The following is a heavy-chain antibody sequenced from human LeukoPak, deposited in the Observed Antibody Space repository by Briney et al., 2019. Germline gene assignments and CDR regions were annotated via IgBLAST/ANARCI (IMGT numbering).Heavy chain of an antibody. J-gene: IGHJ4*02. CDR2: ISSSSNTI. V-gene: IGHV3-11*04. CDR3: ARRAMGGTSFDY. Sequence: PGGSLRLSCAASGFTFSDYYMTWVRQAPGKGLEWVSYISSSSNTIYYRDSVKGRLTVSRDNANKSLYLQMNSLRVEDTAVYYCARRAMGGTSFDYWGQGTLVTVSS. D-gene: IGHD1-26*01. CDR1: GFTFSDYY.